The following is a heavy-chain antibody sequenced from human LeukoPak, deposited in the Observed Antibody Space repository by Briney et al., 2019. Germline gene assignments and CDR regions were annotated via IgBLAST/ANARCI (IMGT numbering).Heavy chain of an antibody. CDR1: GYTFTSYG. V-gene: IGHV1-18*01. CDR3: ARGTPSTIFGVVIEPQTDWFDP. Sequence: ASVKVSCKASGYTFTSYGISWVRQAPGQGLEWMGWISAYNGNTNYAQKLQGRVTMTTDTSTSTAYMELRSLRSDDTAVYYCARGTPSTIFGVVIEPQTDWFDPWGQGTLVTVSS. J-gene: IGHJ5*02. CDR2: ISAYNGNT. D-gene: IGHD3-3*01.